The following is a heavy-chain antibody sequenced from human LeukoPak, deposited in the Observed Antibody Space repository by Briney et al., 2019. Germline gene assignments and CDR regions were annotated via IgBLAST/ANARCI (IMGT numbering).Heavy chain of an antibody. V-gene: IGHV4-59*01. CDR2: IYYSGST. Sequence: SETLSLTCTVSGGSISSYYWSWIRQPPGKGLEWIGYIYYSGSTNYNPSLKSRVTISVDTSKNQLSLKLSSVTAADTAVYYCARGRDYDYVWGSYRLDAFDIWGQGTMVTVSS. D-gene: IGHD3-16*02. CDR3: ARGRDYDYVWGSYRLDAFDI. J-gene: IGHJ3*02. CDR1: GGSISSYY.